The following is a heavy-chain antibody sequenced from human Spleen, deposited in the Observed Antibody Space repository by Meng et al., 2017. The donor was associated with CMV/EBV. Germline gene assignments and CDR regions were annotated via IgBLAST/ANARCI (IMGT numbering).Heavy chain of an antibody. CDR1: GGSISSGSYY. J-gene: IGHJ4*02. Sequence: VQLQESGPGRVKPSQTLSLTCTVSGGSISSGSYYWSWIRQPAGKGLEWIGRIYTSGSTNYNPSLKSRVTISVDTSKNQFSLKLSSVTAADTAVYYCARESRYCSGGSCYPDYWGQGTLVTVSS. CDR3: ARESRYCSGGSCYPDY. CDR2: IYTSGST. D-gene: IGHD2-15*01. V-gene: IGHV4-61*02.